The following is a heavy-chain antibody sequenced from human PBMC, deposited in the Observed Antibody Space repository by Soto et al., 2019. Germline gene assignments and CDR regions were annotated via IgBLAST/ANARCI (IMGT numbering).Heavy chain of an antibody. Sequence: ASVKVSCKASGGTFSSYAISWVRQAPGQGLEWMGGIIPIFGTANYAQKFQGRVTITADKSTSTAYMELSSLRSEDTAVYYCARAEISYSSSWYYYYYGMDVWGQGTTVTVSS. CDR2: IIPIFGTA. CDR3: ARAEISYSSSWYYYYYGMDV. V-gene: IGHV1-69*06. CDR1: GGTFSSYA. D-gene: IGHD6-13*01. J-gene: IGHJ6*02.